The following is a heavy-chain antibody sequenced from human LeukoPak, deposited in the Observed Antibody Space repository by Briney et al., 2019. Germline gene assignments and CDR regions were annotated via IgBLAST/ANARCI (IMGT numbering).Heavy chain of an antibody. D-gene: IGHD3-3*01. J-gene: IGHJ6*03. CDR2: IYYSGST. Sequence: PSETLSLTCTVSGGSISSYYWSWIRQPPGKGLEWIGYIYYSGSTNYNPSLKSRVTISVDTSKNQFSLKLSSVTAADTAVYYCARVPSITIFAVAPYYMDVWGKGTTVTVSS. CDR3: ARVPSITIFAVAPYYMDV. V-gene: IGHV4-59*01. CDR1: GGSISSYY.